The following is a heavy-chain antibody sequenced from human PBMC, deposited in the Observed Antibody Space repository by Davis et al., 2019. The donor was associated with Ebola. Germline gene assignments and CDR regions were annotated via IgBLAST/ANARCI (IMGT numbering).Heavy chain of an antibody. CDR1: GSSISSYY. Sequence: SETLSLTCTVSGSSISSYYCSLVRQPPGKELEWIGCMYYSGSTNYNPSLKSRVTISVDTSKNQFSLKLSSVTAADTAVYYCARDSVGSSGWYYWGQGTLVTVSS. V-gene: IGHV4-59*01. D-gene: IGHD6-19*01. CDR3: ARDSVGSSGWYY. CDR2: MYYSGST. J-gene: IGHJ4*02.